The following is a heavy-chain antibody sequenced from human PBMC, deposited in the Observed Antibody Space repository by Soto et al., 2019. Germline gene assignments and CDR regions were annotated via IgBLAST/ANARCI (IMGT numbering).Heavy chain of an antibody. J-gene: IGHJ6*02. V-gene: IGHV4-4*02. CDR2: IYHSGST. D-gene: IGHD2-21*02. CDR3: ARAKCGGDCYNYYYDGMDV. Sequence: QVQLQESGPGLVKPSGTLSLTCAVYGGSISSSNWWSWVRQPPGKGLGWIGEIYHSGSTNYNPSLKSRVTISGDKSKNQFSLKLSSVTAADTAVYYCARAKCGGDCYNYYYDGMDVWGQGTTVTVSS. CDR1: GGSISSSNW.